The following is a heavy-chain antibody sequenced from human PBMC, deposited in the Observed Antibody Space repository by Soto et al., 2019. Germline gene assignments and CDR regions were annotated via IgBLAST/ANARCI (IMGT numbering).Heavy chain of an antibody. D-gene: IGHD3-3*01. V-gene: IGHV1-58*01. CDR1: GFTFTSSA. Sequence: SVKVSCKASGFTFTSSAVQWVRQARGQRLEWIGWIVVGSGNTNYAQKFQERVTITRDMSTSTAYMELSSLRSEDTAVYYCAASAAKYYDFWSGYYPYYYYGMDVWGQGTTVTVS. J-gene: IGHJ6*02. CDR2: IVVGSGNT. CDR3: AASAAKYYDFWSGYYPYYYYGMDV.